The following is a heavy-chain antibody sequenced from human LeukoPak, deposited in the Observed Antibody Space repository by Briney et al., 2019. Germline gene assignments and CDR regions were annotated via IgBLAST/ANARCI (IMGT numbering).Heavy chain of an antibody. J-gene: IGHJ6*02. D-gene: IGHD3-16*02. CDR1: GSGGSISRSNYY. Sequence: SETLSLTCTVSGSGGSISRSNYYWSWIRQPPGKGLEWIGEINHSGSTNYNSSLKSRVTISVDTSKNQFSLKLSSVTAADTAVYYCARDLPVTAGYRNYYYYYGMDVWGQGTTVTVSS. CDR2: INHSGST. CDR3: ARDLPVTAGYRNYYYYYGMDV. V-gene: IGHV4-39*07.